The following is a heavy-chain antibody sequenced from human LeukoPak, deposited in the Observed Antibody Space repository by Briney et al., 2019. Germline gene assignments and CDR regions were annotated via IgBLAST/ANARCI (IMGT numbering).Heavy chain of an antibody. J-gene: IGHJ4*02. Sequence: ASVKVSCKASGYTFTGYYMHWVRQAPGQGLEWMGWINPNSGGTNYAQKFHGRVTMTRDTSISTAYMELSRLRSDDTAVYYRARDSRDLYDYVWGSYRYKTFDYWGQGTLVTVSS. D-gene: IGHD3-16*02. V-gene: IGHV1-2*02. CDR3: ARDSRDLYDYVWGSYRYKTFDY. CDR1: GYTFTGYY. CDR2: INPNSGGT.